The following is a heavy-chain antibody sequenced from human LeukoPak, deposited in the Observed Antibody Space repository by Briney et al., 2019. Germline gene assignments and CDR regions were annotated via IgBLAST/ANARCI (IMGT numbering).Heavy chain of an antibody. J-gene: IGHJ6*02. D-gene: IGHD3-16*02. CDR1: GFTFSSYS. Sequence: GGSLRLSCAASGFTFSSYSMNWVGQAPGKGLEWVSSISSSSSYIYYADSVKGRFTISRDNAKNSLYLQMNSLRAEDTAVYYCARRGVTVYGMDVWGQGTTVTVSS. CDR2: ISSSSSYI. V-gene: IGHV3-21*01. CDR3: ARRGVTVYGMDV.